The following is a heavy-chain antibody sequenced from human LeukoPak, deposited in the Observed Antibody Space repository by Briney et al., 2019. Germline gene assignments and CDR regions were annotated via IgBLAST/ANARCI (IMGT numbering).Heavy chain of an antibody. CDR2: INPSGGST. J-gene: IGHJ4*02. D-gene: IGHD6-6*01. V-gene: IGHV1-46*01. Sequence: ASVKVSCKASGYTFTSYGISWVRQAPGQGLEWMGIINPSGGSTSYAQKFQGRVTMTRDMSTSTVYMELSSLRSEDTAVYYCARDPIAARPGGYYWGQGTLVTVSS. CDR3: ARDPIAARPGGYY. CDR1: GYTFTSYG.